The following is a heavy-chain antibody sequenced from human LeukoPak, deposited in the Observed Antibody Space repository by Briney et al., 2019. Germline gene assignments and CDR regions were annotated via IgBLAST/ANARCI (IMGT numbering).Heavy chain of an antibody. CDR3: ARGYCSGGSCPYFYHYGMDV. CDR1: GYTFTAYY. CDR2: INPNSGGT. J-gene: IGHJ6*02. D-gene: IGHD2-15*01. Sequence: ASVKVSCTTSGYTFTAYYMHWVRQAPGQGLEWMGRINPNSGGTNYAQKFQGRVTMTRDTSISTVYMELSRLRSDDTAVYYCARGYCSGGSCPYFYHYGMDVWGQGTTVTISS. V-gene: IGHV1-2*06.